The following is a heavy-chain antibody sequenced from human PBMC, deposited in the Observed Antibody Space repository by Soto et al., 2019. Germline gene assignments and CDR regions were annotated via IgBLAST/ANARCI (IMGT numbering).Heavy chain of an antibody. V-gene: IGHV1-46*01. CDR3: ARYEAAALNWFDP. D-gene: IGHD2-15*01. Sequence: AASVQVSCKASGYTFTNYYVHWVRQAPGQGLEWMAILNPSDGSTNYAQKFQGRVTMTWYTSTSTVYMELGSLRSEDSAVYYCARYEAAALNWFDPWGQGTLVTVSS. CDR2: LNPSDGST. CDR1: GYTFTNYY. J-gene: IGHJ5*02.